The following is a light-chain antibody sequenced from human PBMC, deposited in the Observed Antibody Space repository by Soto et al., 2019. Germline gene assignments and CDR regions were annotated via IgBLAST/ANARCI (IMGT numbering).Light chain of an antibody. Sequence: DIQTTQSPSFLSASVGDRVTITCRASQSISNYLNWYQKKPGKAPSLLIYMTSSLQSGVPSRFSGSGSGTDFTLTISSLQPEDFESYYCQQSYSAPITFGQGTRLEIK. CDR3: QQSYSAPIT. J-gene: IGKJ5*01. CDR2: MTS. V-gene: IGKV1-39*01. CDR1: QSISNY.